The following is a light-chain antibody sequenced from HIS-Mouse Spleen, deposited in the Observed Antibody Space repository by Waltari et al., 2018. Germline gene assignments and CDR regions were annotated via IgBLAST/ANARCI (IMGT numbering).Light chain of an antibody. CDR1: SSNIGSNY. Sequence: VLTQPPSASGTPGQRVTISCSGSSSNIGSNYVYWYQQLPGTAPKLLIYRNNQRPSGVPYRFSGSKSGTSASRAISGLRSEDEADYYCAAWDDSLSGPWVFGGGTKLTVL. J-gene: IGLJ3*02. V-gene: IGLV1-47*01. CDR2: RNN. CDR3: AAWDDSLSGPWV.